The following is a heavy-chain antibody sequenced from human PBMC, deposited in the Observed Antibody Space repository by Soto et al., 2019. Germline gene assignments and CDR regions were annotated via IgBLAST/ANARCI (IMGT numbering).Heavy chain of an antibody. Sequence: QVQLVQSGAEVKKPGSSVKVSCKAAGGTFSSYAIRGVRQSPGQWLEWMGGIIPIFGTAHYAQKFQGRVTITADESTSTAYMELSSLRSEDTAVYSCARPYDSSGLLARDAFDIWCPGTMVTVSS. D-gene: IGHD3-22*01. CDR1: GGTFSSYA. V-gene: IGHV1-69*01. J-gene: IGHJ3*02. CDR3: ARPYDSSGLLARDAFDI. CDR2: IIPIFGTA.